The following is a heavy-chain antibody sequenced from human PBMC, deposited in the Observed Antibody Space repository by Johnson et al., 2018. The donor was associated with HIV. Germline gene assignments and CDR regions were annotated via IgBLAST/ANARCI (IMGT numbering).Heavy chain of an antibody. CDR2: ISRNSGSV. Sequence: QLAEPGGGVVRHGGSLRLSWAPPGSDVDDYAMHWVRQPPGKGMEWVSGISRNSGSVDYADSVKARYPISRDNANNSLYLQINSLRAEDMALYFCAKEGGRGGWYSYAFDIWGRGTMVTVSS. CDR1: GSDVDDYA. D-gene: IGHD6-19*01. V-gene: IGHV3-9*03. CDR3: AKEGGRGGWYSYAFDI. J-gene: IGHJ3*02.